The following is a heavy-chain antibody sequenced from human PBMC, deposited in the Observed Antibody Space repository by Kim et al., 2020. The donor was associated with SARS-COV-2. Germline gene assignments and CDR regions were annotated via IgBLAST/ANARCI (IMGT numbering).Heavy chain of an antibody. CDR1: GFTFSSYG. CDR3: ARGYCSGGSCYEIDY. D-gene: IGHD2-15*01. CDR2: IWYDGRNK. V-gene: IGHV3-33*01. J-gene: IGHJ4*02. Sequence: GGSLRLSCAASGFTFSSYGMHWVRQAPGKGLEWVAVIWYDGRNKYYADSVKGRFTISRDNSKNTLYLQMNSLRAEDTAVYYCARGYCSGGSCYEIDYWGQGTLVTVSS.